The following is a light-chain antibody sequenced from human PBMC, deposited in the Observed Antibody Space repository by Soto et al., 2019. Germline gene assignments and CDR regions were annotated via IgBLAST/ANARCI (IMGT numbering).Light chain of an antibody. CDR3: QQHNSYST. Sequence: DIQMTQSPSTLSASVGDRVTITCRASQSISSWLAWYQQKPGKAPKFLMYKASNLESGVPSRFSGSGSETEFTLTISSLQPDDFATYYCQQHNSYSTFCQWPKV. CDR2: KAS. V-gene: IGKV1-5*03. CDR1: QSISSW. J-gene: IGKJ1*01.